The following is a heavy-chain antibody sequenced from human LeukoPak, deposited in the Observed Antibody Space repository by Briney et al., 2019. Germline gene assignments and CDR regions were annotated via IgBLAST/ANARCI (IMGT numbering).Heavy chain of an antibody. CDR2: IKQDGSEK. D-gene: IGHD3-3*01. Sequence: GGSLRLSCAASGFTFSSYWMSWVRQAPGKGLEWVANIKQDGSEKYYVDSVKGRFTISRDNSKNTLYLQMNSLRAGDTAVYYCAKGSKLLIFTRDHYMAVWGKGTTVTISS. V-gene: IGHV3-7*01. J-gene: IGHJ6*03. CDR1: GFTFSSYW. CDR3: AKGSKLLIFTRDHYMAV.